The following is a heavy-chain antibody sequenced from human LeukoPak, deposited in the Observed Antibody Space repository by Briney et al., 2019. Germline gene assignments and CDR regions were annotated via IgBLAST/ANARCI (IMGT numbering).Heavy chain of an antibody. Sequence: KSSETLSLTCSVSAGSISDYYWIWIRQPPGKGLEYIGYIYYTGTTNYNPSLKSRVTLSVDTSKSQFSLKLNSVTAADTAVYYRAGSRNGHNSGVVGYWGQGTLVTVSS. CDR2: IYYTGTT. CDR1: AGSISDYY. J-gene: IGHJ4*02. CDR3: AGSRNGHNSGVVGY. D-gene: IGHD5-24*01. V-gene: IGHV4-59*01.